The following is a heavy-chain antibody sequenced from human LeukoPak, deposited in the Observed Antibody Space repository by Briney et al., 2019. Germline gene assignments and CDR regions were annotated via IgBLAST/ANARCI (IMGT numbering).Heavy chain of an antibody. V-gene: IGHV3-9*01. J-gene: IGHJ4*02. D-gene: IGHD4-17*01. Sequence: GRSLRLSCAASGFTFDDYAMHWVRQAPGKGLEWVSGISWNSGSIGYADSVKGRFTISRDNAKNSLYLQMNSLRAEDTALYYCAKDIGYGDYEGFDYWGQGTLVTVSS. CDR2: ISWNSGSI. CDR3: AKDIGYGDYEGFDY. CDR1: GFTFDDYA.